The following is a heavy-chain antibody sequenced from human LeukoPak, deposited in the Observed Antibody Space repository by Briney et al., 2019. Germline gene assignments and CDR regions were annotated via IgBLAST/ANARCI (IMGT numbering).Heavy chain of an antibody. V-gene: IGHV3-48*04. CDR3: ARDNWGLVDY. D-gene: IGHD7-27*01. Sequence: GGSLRLSCAASGFTFNTYTMNWVRQAPGKGLEWVSYISGSSGIIDYADSVKGRFTISRDNAKNTLYLQMNSLRAEDTAVYYCARDNWGLVDYWGQGTLVTVSS. CDR1: GFTFNTYT. J-gene: IGHJ4*02. CDR2: ISGSSGII.